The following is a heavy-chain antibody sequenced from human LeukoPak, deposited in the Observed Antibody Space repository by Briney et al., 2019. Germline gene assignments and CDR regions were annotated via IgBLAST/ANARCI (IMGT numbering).Heavy chain of an antibody. J-gene: IGHJ6*03. V-gene: IGHV4-4*07. D-gene: IGHD3-10*01. CDR2: MHSSGST. CDR3: ARDLLWFGEAYYYYMDV. CDR1: GASISRYF. Sequence: SETLSLTCTVSGASISRYFWSWIRQPAGKGLEWIGRMHSSGSTKYNPSLRSRVTMSVDTTKNQFSLKLSSVTAADTAVYYCARDLLWFGEAYYYYMDVWGKGTTVTISS.